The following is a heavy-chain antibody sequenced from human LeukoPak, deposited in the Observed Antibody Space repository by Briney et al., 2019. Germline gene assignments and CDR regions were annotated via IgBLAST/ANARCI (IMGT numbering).Heavy chain of an antibody. CDR1: GYTFTGYY. CDR3: ARAKKIVVVLDI. Sequence: ASVKVSCKASGYTFTGYYMHWVRQAPGQGLEWMGWINPNSGGTNYAQKFQGRVTMTRDTSISTAYMELSRLRSDDTAVYYCARAKKIVVVLDIWGQGTMVTVSS. D-gene: IGHD3-22*01. V-gene: IGHV1-2*02. J-gene: IGHJ3*02. CDR2: INPNSGGT.